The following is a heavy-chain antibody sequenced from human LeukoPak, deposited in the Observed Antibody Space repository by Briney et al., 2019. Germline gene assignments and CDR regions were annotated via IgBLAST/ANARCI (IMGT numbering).Heavy chain of an antibody. CDR2: ISYDGSNK. V-gene: IGHV3-30-3*01. D-gene: IGHD3-10*01. CDR3: AKDRRVRGHPLDY. J-gene: IGHJ4*02. CDR1: GFTFSSYA. Sequence: PGRSLRLSCAASGFTFSSYAMHWVRQAPGKGLEWVAVISYDGSNKYYADSVKGRFTISRDNSKNTLYLQMNSLRAEDTAVYYCAKDRRVRGHPLDYWGQGTLVTVSS.